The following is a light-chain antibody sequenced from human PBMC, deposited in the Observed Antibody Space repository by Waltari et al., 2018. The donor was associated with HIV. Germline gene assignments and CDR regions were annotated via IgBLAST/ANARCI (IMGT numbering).Light chain of an antibody. Sequence: SYALTHPLSVSVALGQTARLTCGGNNIGRKNVHWYHPKPGLATVLVIYTDSNRPSGIPARCSATNAGNTAISTISRAEDGDEADYYWQVWDSSTGVFGGGTKLTFL. V-gene: IGLV3-9*01. CDR2: TDS. CDR1: NIGRKN. CDR3: QVWDSSTGV. J-gene: IGLJ2*01.